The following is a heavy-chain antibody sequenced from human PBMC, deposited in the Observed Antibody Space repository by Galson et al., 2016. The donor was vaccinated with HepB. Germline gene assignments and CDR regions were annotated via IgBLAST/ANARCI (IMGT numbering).Heavy chain of an antibody. CDR3: ARSARYCSGASCYLPYFDY. V-gene: IGHV4-4*02. Sequence: SETLSLTCAVSGASLSINNWRSWVRQTPGKGLEWIGEIYHSGSTNYNPSLKIRVTISVDTSKKQFSLKLSSVTAADTAVYYCARSARYCSGASCYLPYFDYWGQGTLVTVSS. CDR2: IYHSGST. D-gene: IGHD2-2*01. J-gene: IGHJ4*02. CDR1: GASLSINNW.